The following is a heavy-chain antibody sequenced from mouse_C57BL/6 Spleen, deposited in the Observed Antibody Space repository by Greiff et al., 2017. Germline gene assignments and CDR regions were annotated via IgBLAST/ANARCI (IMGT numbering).Heavy chain of an antibody. CDR3: AKPAPHYFFAY. V-gene: IGHV1-69*01. CDR1: GYTFTSYW. D-gene: IGHD1-2*01. Sequence: QVQLQQPGAELVMPGASVKLSCKASGYTFTSYWMHWVKQRTGQGLEWIGEIDPSDGYTNYTPKFQGKSTLTVDKSSSTAYMPLSSLTSEYSAVYDCAKPAPHYFFAYWGQGTTLTVSA. CDR2: IDPSDGYT. J-gene: IGHJ2*01.